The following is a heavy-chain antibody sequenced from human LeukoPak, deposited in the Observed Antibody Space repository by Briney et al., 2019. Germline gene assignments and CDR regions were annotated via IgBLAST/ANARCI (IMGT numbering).Heavy chain of an antibody. CDR3: ARMVVYCSSTSCHDY. V-gene: IGHV1-2*02. CDR2: INPNSGGT. J-gene: IGHJ4*02. CDR1: GYTFTGYY. Sequence: ASVKVSCKSSGYTFTGYYMHWVRQAPGQGLEWMGWINPNSGGTNYAQKFQGRVTMTRDTYISTAYMEMSRLRSDDAAVYYCARMVVYCSSTSCHDYWGPGTLVTVSS. D-gene: IGHD2-2*01.